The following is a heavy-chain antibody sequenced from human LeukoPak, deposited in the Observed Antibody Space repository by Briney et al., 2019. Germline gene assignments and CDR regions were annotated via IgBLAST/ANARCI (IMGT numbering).Heavy chain of an antibody. CDR2: IYYSGST. V-gene: IGHV4-61*01. CDR1: GGSISSGSYY. D-gene: IGHD3-10*01. Sequence: SQTLSLTCTVSGGSISSGSYYWSWIRQPPGKGLEWIGYIYYSGSTNYNPSLKSRVTISVDTSKNQFSLKLSSVTAADTAVYYCARDRGSFMADWGQGTLVTVSS. CDR3: ARDRGSFMAD. J-gene: IGHJ4*02.